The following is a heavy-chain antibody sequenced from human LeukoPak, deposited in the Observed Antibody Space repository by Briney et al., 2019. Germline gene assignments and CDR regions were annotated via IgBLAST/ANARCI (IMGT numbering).Heavy chain of an antibody. V-gene: IGHV1-69*05. CDR2: IIPVSGTA. Sequence: SVKVSCKASGGTFSSYAISWVRQAPGQGLEWMGGIIPVSGTANYAQKFQGRVTITTDESTSTAYMELSSLRSEDTAVYYCARDRSRWGALFDYWGQGTLVTVSS. CDR3: ARDRSRWGALFDY. J-gene: IGHJ4*02. CDR1: GGTFSSYA. D-gene: IGHD6-13*01.